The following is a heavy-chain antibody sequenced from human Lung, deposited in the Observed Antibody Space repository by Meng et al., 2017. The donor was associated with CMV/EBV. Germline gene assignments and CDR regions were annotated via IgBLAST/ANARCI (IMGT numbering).Heavy chain of an antibody. CDR2: IHSSGST. D-gene: IGHD3-10*01. Sequence: QWQLPEAGPGLAKPSQTLSLTCTVSGGSISSGGYYWSWIRQHPGKGLEWIGYIHSSGSTYYNPSLRSRLTISVDTSKNQFSLKLSSVTAADTAVYYCARASYGSGSPLGESWFDPWGQGTLVTVSS. J-gene: IGHJ5*02. CDR3: ARASYGSGSPLGESWFDP. CDR1: GGSISSGGYY. V-gene: IGHV4-31*03.